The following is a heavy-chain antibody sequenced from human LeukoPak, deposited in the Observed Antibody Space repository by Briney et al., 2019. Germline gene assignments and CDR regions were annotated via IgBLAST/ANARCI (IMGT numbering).Heavy chain of an antibody. V-gene: IGHV4-34*01. CDR1: GGSFSGCY. CDR2: INHSGST. J-gene: IGHJ4*02. D-gene: IGHD5-24*01. Sequence: SETLSLTCAVYGGSFSGCYWSWIRQPPGKGLEWIGEINHSGSTNYNPSLKSRVTISVDTSKNQFSLKLSSVTAADTAVYYCARVEMATSPSDYWGQGTLVTVSS. CDR3: ARVEMATSPSDY.